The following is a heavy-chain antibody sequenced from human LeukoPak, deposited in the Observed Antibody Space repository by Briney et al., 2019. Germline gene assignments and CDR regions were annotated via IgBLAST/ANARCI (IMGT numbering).Heavy chain of an antibody. V-gene: IGHV1-69*13. CDR3: AREAVAGTGGLDFDY. D-gene: IGHD6-19*01. J-gene: IGHJ4*02. Sequence: GASVKVSCKASGYTFTTYAMHWVRQAPGQRLEWMGGIIPIFGTANYAQKFQGRVTITADESTCTAYMELSSLRSEDTAVYYCAREAVAGTGGLDFDYWGQGTLVTVSS. CDR2: IIPIFGTA. CDR1: GYTFTTYA.